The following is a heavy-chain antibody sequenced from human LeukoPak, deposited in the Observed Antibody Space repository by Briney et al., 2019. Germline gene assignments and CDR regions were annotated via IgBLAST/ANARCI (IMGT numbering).Heavy chain of an antibody. CDR1: GYTFTSYG. D-gene: IGHD3-22*01. CDR3: ARGDDSSGYGSFDY. Sequence: ASVKVSFKASGYTFTSYGISWVRQAPGQGLEWMGWISAYNGNTNYAQKLQGRVTMTTDTSTSTAYMELRSLRSDDTAVYYCARGDDSSGYGSFDYWGQGTLVTVSS. J-gene: IGHJ4*02. V-gene: IGHV1-18*01. CDR2: ISAYNGNT.